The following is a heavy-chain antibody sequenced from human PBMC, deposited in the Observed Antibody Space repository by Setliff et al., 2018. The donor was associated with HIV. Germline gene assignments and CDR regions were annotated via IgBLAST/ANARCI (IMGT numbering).Heavy chain of an antibody. CDR3: ARDRLPKWGSHYTY. CDR2: INPNNDDT. D-gene: IGHD3-3*01. V-gene: IGHV1-2*02. CDR1: GYTFTDYY. Sequence: ASVKVSCKASGYTFTDYYLHWVRQAPGQGLEWMGWINPNNDDTKSAQKFQGRVTMTRDTSISTAYMEPSSLRSDDTAVYYCARDRLPKWGSHYTYWGQGTMVTVSS. J-gene: IGHJ4*02.